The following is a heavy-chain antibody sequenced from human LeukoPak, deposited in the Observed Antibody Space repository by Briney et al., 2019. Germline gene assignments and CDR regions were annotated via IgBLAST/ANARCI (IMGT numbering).Heavy chain of an antibody. CDR3: ARDTGGSYYLIDY. CDR2: INGDGSTT. Sequence: PGGSLRLSCVASGFTFSDYRMHWVRQTPGKGLVWVSRINGDGSTTTFADSVKGRFTISRDNAKNTLYLLMNSLRAEDTAVYYCARDTGGSYYLIDYWGQGTLVTVSS. J-gene: IGHJ4*02. D-gene: IGHD1-26*01. CDR1: GFTFSDYR. V-gene: IGHV3-74*01.